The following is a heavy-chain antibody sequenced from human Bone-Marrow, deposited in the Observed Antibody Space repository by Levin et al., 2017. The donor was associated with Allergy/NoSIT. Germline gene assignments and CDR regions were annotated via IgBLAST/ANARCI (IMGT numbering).Heavy chain of an antibody. CDR3: AVHDFRSGYPFDY. V-gene: IGHV1-18*01. J-gene: IGHJ4*02. CDR1: GYNFISYG. CDR2: ISGYNAKT. Sequence: ASVKVSCKTSGYNFISYGISWVRQAPGQGLEWMGWISGYNAKTNYGEKVEGRVTMTTDTSTTTAYLEVKSLRSDDTAVYYCAVHDFRSGYPFDYWGQGTLVIVSS. D-gene: IGHD3-3*01.